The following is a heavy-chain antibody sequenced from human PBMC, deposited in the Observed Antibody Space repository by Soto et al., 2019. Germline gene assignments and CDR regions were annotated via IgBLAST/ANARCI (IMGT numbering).Heavy chain of an antibody. D-gene: IGHD2-2*02. V-gene: IGHV1-18*01. Sequence: GASVKASCKASGYTFTSYGISWVRQAPGQGLEWMGWISAYNGNTNYAQKLQGRVTMTTDTSTSTAYMELRSLRSDDTAVYYCARDIVVVPAAIPSPELMDVWGQGTTVTVSS. CDR3: ARDIVVVPAAIPSPELMDV. CDR1: GYTFTSYG. CDR2: ISAYNGNT. J-gene: IGHJ6*02.